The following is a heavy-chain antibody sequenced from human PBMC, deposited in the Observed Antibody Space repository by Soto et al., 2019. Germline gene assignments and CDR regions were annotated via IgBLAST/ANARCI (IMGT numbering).Heavy chain of an antibody. CDR2: ISYDGSNK. J-gene: IGHJ4*02. Sequence: HPGGSLRLSCAASGFTFSSYGMHWVRQAPGKGLEWVAVISYDGSNKYYADSVKGRFTISRDNSKNTLYLQMNSLRAEDTAVYYCAKDRGSETTVVTGPGYWGQGTLVTVSS. CDR3: AKDRGSETTVVTGPGY. V-gene: IGHV3-30*18. CDR1: GFTFSSYG. D-gene: IGHD4-17*01.